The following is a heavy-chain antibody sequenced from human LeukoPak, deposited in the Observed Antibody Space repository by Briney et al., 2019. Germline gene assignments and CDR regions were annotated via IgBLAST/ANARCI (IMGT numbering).Heavy chain of an antibody. Sequence: GGSLRLSCAASGFTFSSYAMSWVRQAPGKELEWVSAISGSGGSTYYADSVKGRFTISRDNSKNTLYLQMNSLRAEDTAVYYCAEDLGNYYGSGSYYYWGQGTLVTVSS. J-gene: IGHJ4*02. V-gene: IGHV3-23*01. CDR2: ISGSGGST. D-gene: IGHD3-10*01. CDR1: GFTFSSYA. CDR3: AEDLGNYYGSGSYYY.